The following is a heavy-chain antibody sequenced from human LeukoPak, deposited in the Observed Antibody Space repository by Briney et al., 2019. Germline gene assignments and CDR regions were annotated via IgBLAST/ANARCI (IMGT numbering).Heavy chain of an antibody. CDR1: GFTFSSYA. J-gene: IGHJ3*02. CDR2: ISSNGGST. Sequence: GGSLRLSCAASGFTFSSYAMHWVRQAPGKGLEYVSAISSNGGSTYYANSVKGRFTISRDNAKNSLYLQMNSLRAEDTAVYYCARDGLNYDFWSSYAFDIWGQGTMVTVSS. CDR3: ARDGLNYDFWSSYAFDI. D-gene: IGHD3-3*01. V-gene: IGHV3-64*01.